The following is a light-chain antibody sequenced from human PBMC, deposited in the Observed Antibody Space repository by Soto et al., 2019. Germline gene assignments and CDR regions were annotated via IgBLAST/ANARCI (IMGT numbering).Light chain of an antibody. CDR2: QIS. Sequence: DIVLTQTPLSSPVTLGQPASISCRSSQSLVYSDGNTYLSWLQQRPGQPPRLLIYQISNRFSGVPDRFSGSGGGKDFNLEIRRVEAEDVGVYFCVQFSHFPRTFGQGNKVEIK. V-gene: IGKV2-24*01. CDR3: VQFSHFPRT. J-gene: IGKJ1*01. CDR1: QSLVYSDGNTY.